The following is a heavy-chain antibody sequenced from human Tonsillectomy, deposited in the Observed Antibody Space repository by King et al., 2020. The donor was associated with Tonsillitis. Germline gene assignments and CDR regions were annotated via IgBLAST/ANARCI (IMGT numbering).Heavy chain of an antibody. D-gene: IGHD2-2*01. Sequence: VQLQESGPGLVKSSETLSLTCNVSGDSITYYYWSWIRQPPGKGLEWIGYIYYTGNTNYNPSLESRVTMSVDTSKNQFSLKLTSVTAADTAVYYCARVCPRASGYAGGVYYYAVAVWGQGTTVTVPS. CDR2: IYYTGNT. CDR1: GDSITYYY. J-gene: IGHJ6*02. V-gene: IGHV4-59*01. CDR3: ARVCPRASGYAGGVYYYAVAV.